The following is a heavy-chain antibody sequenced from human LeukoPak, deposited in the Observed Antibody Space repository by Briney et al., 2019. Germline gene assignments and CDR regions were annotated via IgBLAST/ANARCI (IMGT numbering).Heavy chain of an antibody. CDR3: ARDFRITYYYGSGSYYLDY. J-gene: IGHJ4*02. D-gene: IGHD3-10*01. CDR1: GFTFSSYW. Sequence: PGGSLRLSCAASGFTFSSYWMSWVRQAPGKGLEWVANIKQDGSEKYYVDSVKGRFTISRDIAKNSLYLQMNSLRAEDTAVYYCARDFRITYYYGSGSYYLDYWGQGTLVTVSS. V-gene: IGHV3-7*01. CDR2: IKQDGSEK.